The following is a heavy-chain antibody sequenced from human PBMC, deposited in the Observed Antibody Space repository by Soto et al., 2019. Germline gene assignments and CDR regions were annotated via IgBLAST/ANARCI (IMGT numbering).Heavy chain of an antibody. D-gene: IGHD3-3*01. Sequence: SETLSLTCAVYGGSFSGYYWSWIRQPPGKGLEWIGEINHSGSTNYNPSLKSRVTISVDTSKNQFSLKLSSVTAADTAVYYCARGGRIFTIFGVVIPNFDYWGQGTLVTVSS. V-gene: IGHV4-34*01. CDR1: GGSFSGYY. J-gene: IGHJ4*02. CDR3: ARGGRIFTIFGVVIPNFDY. CDR2: INHSGST.